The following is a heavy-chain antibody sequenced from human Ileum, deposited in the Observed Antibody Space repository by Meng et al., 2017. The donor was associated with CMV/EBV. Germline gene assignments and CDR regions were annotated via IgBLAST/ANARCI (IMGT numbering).Heavy chain of an antibody. D-gene: IGHD3-3*01. J-gene: IGHJ4*01. Sequence: SGFSFCSFAMNWVRQAPGKGLGWVASMTGTSDYAYYADSVRGRFTISRDNSKNIVYLQMNSLRAEDTAVYYCAKSPRWGDFWNLGDFWGQGTLVTVSS. CDR1: GFSFCSFA. V-gene: IGHV3-23*01. CDR2: MTGTSDYA. CDR3: AKSPRWGDFWNLGDF.